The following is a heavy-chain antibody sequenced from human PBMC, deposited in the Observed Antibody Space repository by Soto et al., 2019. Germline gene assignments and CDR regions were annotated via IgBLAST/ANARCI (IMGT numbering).Heavy chain of an antibody. D-gene: IGHD3-9*01. Sequence: ASVKVSCKASGYTFTSYYMHWVRQAPGQGLEWMGIINPSGGSTSYAQKFQGRVTMTRDTSTSTVYMELSSLRSEDTAVYYCARAAEGWNYDILTGYSPYVYFDYWGQGTLVTVSS. V-gene: IGHV1-46*03. CDR3: ARAAEGWNYDILTGYSPYVYFDY. CDR1: GYTFTSYY. J-gene: IGHJ4*02. CDR2: INPSGGST.